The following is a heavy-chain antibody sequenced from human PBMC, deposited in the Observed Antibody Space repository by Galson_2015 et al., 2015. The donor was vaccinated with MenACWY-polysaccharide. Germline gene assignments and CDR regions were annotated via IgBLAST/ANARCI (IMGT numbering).Heavy chain of an antibody. CDR3: ARVRYSTGKYQFDY. J-gene: IGHJ4*02. V-gene: IGHV3-23*01. Sequence: SLKLSCAASGFTFSNYAMSWVRQAPGKGLEWVSTIGGSGSNTHYADSVKGRFTISRDNSTNTLSLQMNSLRAEDTAVYYCARVRYSTGKYQFDYWGQGNLVAVSS. CDR1: GFTFSNYA. CDR2: IGGSGSNT. D-gene: IGHD2-2*01.